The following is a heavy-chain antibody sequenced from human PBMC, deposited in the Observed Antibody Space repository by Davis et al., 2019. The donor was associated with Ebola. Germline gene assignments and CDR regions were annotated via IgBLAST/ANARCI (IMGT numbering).Heavy chain of an antibody. D-gene: IGHD6-13*01. CDR2: ISSSSSYI. CDR3: ARDILGSSSWGGLDDYYYGMDV. J-gene: IGHJ6*04. Sequence: GGSLRLSCAASGFTFSSYSMNWVRQAPGKGLEWVSSISSSSSYIYYADSVKGRFTISRDNAKNSLYLQMNSLRAEDTAVYYCARDILGSSSWGGLDDYYYGMDVWGKGTTVTVAS. V-gene: IGHV3-21*01. CDR1: GFTFSSYS.